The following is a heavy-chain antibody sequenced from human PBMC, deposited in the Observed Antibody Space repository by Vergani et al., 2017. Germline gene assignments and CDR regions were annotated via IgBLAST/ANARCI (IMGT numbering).Heavy chain of an antibody. CDR2: INHSGST. Sequence: QVQLQQWGAGLLKPSETLSLTCAVYGGSFSGYYWSWIRQPPGKGLEWIGEINHSGSTNYNPSLKSRVTISVDTSKNQFSLKLSSVTAADTAVYYCARGWNYDFWSGYYYYMDVWGKGTTVTGSS. J-gene: IGHJ6*03. V-gene: IGHV4-34*01. CDR1: GGSFSGYY. CDR3: ARGWNYDFWSGYYYYMDV. D-gene: IGHD3-3*01.